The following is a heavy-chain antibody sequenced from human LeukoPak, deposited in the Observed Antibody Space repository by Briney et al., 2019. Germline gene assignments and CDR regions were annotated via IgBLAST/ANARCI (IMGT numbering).Heavy chain of an antibody. V-gene: IGHV4-34*01. CDR2: IDHSGST. Sequence: SETLSLTCAVYGGSFSGYYWSWIRQPPGKGLEWIGEIDHSGSTNYNPSLKSRVTISVDTSRNQFSLKLSSVTAADTAVYYCARDGGLYSSGWNNWFDPWGQGTLVTASS. D-gene: IGHD6-19*01. CDR3: ARDGGLYSSGWNNWFDP. CDR1: GGSFSGYY. J-gene: IGHJ5*02.